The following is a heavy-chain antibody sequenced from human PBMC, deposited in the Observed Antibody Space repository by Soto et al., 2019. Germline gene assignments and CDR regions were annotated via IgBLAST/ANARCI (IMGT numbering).Heavy chain of an antibody. V-gene: IGHV4-38-2*01. J-gene: IGHJ5*02. CDR3: ASTIRYCSSTSCYQGWFDP. CDR1: GYSISSGYY. CDR2: IYHSGST. Sequence: SETLSLTCAVSGYSISSGYYWGWIRQPPGKGLEWIGSIYHSGSTYYNPSLKSRVTISVDTSKNQFSLKLSSVTAADTAVYYRASTIRYCSSTSCYQGWFDPWGQGTLVTVSS. D-gene: IGHD2-2*01.